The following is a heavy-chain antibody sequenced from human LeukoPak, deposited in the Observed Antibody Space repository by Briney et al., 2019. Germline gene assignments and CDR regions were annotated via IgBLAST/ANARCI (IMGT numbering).Heavy chain of an antibody. D-gene: IGHD6-13*01. V-gene: IGHV1-18*01. CDR2: ISAYNGNT. CDR3: ARALDSSSWYGGDYYYYYGMDV. Sequence: GASVKVSCKASGYTFTSYGISWVRQAPGQGLEWMGWISAYNGNTNYAQKLQGRVTMTTDTSTSTAYMELRSLRSDDTAVYYCARALDSSSWYGGDYYYYYGMDVWGQGTTVTVSS. J-gene: IGHJ6*02. CDR1: GYTFTSYG.